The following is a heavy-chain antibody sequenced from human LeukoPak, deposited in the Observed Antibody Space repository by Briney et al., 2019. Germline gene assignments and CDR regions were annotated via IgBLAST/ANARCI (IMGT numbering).Heavy chain of an antibody. J-gene: IGHJ6*03. CDR3: ARDYAVAWGRNYYYYMDV. D-gene: IGHD6-19*01. Sequence: ASETLSLTCTVSGGSFSSYFWSWIRQPPGKGLEWIGYIYHSGSTYYNPSLKSRVTISVDTSKNQFSLKLTSVTAADTAVYYCARDYAVAWGRNYYYYMDVWGKGTTVTVSS. CDR1: GGSFSSYF. CDR2: IYHSGST. V-gene: IGHV4-59*12.